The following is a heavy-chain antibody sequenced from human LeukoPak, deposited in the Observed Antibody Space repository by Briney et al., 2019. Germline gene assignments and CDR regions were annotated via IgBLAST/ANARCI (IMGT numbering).Heavy chain of an antibody. V-gene: IGHV3-30*01. D-gene: IGHD3-22*01. J-gene: IGHJ4*02. CDR2: ISYDGSNK. CDR3: ARERYSYDSSGYSY. CDR1: GFTFSSYA. Sequence: GRSLRLSCAASGFTFSSYAIHWVRQAPGKGLEWVAVISYDGSNKYYADSVKGRFTISRDNSKNTLYLQMNSLRAEDTAVYYCARERYSYDSSGYSYWGQGTLVTVSS.